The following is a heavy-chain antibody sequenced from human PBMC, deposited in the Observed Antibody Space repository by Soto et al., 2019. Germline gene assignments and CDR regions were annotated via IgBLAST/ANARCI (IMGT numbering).Heavy chain of an antibody. J-gene: IGHJ4*02. CDR3: GSSASPDAY. D-gene: IGHD3-22*01. Sequence: GGSLRLSCVASGFIFNSYSMNWVRQAPGKGLEWISYINSGSTSVFYADSVKGRFTISRDNAKNSLYLQVNSLRAEDTAVYYCGSSASPDAYWGQGTLVTVSS. CDR1: GFIFNSYS. CDR2: INSGSTSV. V-gene: IGHV3-48*01.